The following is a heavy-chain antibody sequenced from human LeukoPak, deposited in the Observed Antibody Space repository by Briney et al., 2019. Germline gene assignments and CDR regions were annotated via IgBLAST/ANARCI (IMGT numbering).Heavy chain of an antibody. CDR2: IRYDGSNK. CDR3: AKDLGLLWFGEGLWFDP. CDR1: GFTFSSYD. D-gene: IGHD3-10*01. Sequence: GGSLRLSCAASGFTFSSYDMNWVRQAPGKGLEWVAFIRYDGSNKYYADSVKGRFTISRDNSKNTLYLQMNSLRAEDTAVYYCAKDLGLLWFGEGLWFDPWGQGTLVTVSS. J-gene: IGHJ5*02. V-gene: IGHV3-30*02.